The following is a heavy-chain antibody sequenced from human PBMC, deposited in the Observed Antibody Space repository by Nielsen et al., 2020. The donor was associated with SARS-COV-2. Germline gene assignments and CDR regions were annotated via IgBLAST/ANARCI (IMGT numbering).Heavy chain of an antibody. V-gene: IGHV4-59*08. Sequence: SETLSLTCTVSGGSISSYYWSWIRQPPGKGLEWIGYTYYSGSTNYNPSLKSRVTISVDTSKNQFSLKLSSVTAADTAVYYCARHSAEQWLDNNWFDPWGQGTLVTVSS. D-gene: IGHD6-19*01. CDR3: ARHSAEQWLDNNWFDP. CDR1: GGSISSYY. CDR2: TYYSGST. J-gene: IGHJ5*02.